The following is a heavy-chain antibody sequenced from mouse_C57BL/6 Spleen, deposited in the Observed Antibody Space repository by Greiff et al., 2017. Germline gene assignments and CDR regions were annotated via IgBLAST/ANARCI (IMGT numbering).Heavy chain of an antibody. Sequence: EVMLVESGGGLVQPGGSMKLSCVAFGFTFSNYWMNWVRQSPEKGLEWVAQIRLKSDNYATHYAESVKGRFTISRDDSKSSVYLRMNNLRAEDTGIYYCTGGGGYYFDYWGQGTTLTVSS. V-gene: IGHV6-3*01. CDR3: TGGGGYYFDY. D-gene: IGHD1-1*02. CDR2: IRLKSDNYAT. CDR1: GFTFSNYW. J-gene: IGHJ2*01.